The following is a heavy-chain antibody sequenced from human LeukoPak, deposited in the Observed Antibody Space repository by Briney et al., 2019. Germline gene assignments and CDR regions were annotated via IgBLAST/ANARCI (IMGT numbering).Heavy chain of an antibody. J-gene: IGHJ4*02. CDR3: ARHGRDYDSSGYSPLDY. Sequence: SETLSLTCSVYGGSFSGYYWSWLRQPPGKGREGRGEINHSGSTNYNPSLKSRVTISVDTSKKKFSMKLSSVTAADTAVYYCARHGRDYDSSGYSPLDYWGQGTLVTVSS. D-gene: IGHD3-22*01. CDR2: INHSGST. V-gene: IGHV4-34*01. CDR1: GGSFSGYY.